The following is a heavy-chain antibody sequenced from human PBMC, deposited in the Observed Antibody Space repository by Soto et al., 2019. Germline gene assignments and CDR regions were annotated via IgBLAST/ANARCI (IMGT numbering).Heavy chain of an antibody. CDR2: ISSSSYT. CDR3: ARDSDYYDSSGYYYAWFDP. J-gene: IGHJ5*02. CDR1: GFTFSDYY. Sequence: GGSLRLSCAASGFTFSDYYMSWIRQAPGKGLEWVSYISSSSYTNYADSVKGRFTISRDNAKNSLYLQMNSLRAEDTAVYYCARDSDYYDSSGYYYAWFDPWGQGTLVTVSS. D-gene: IGHD3-22*01. V-gene: IGHV3-11*06.